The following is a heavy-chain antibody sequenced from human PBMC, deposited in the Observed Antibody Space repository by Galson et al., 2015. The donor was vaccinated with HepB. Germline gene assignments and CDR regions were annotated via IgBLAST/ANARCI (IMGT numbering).Heavy chain of an antibody. CDR3: ARDPVGSTSPLAYFDY. J-gene: IGHJ4*02. CDR2: ISSSSIYT. V-gene: IGHV3-11*06. Sequence: SLRLSCAASGFTFSDFYMTWIRQAPGKGLEWVSYISSSSIYTNYADSVRGRFTISRDNAKNSLYLQMNSLRAEDTAVYYCARDPVGSTSPLAYFDYWGQGTLVTVSS. D-gene: IGHD1-26*01. CDR1: GFTFSDFY.